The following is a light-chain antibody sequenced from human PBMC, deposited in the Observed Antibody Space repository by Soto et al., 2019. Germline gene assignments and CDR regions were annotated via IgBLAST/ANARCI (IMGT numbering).Light chain of an antibody. Sequence: QSALTQPASVSGSPGQSITISCTGTSSDVGGYNYVSWYQQHPGKAPKLMIYEVSNRPPGVSNRFSGSKSGNTASLTISGLQAEDEADYYCSSYTSSSTFYVFGTGTKVTVL. CDR1: SSDVGGYNY. CDR2: EVS. V-gene: IGLV2-14*01. CDR3: SSYTSSSTFYV. J-gene: IGLJ1*01.